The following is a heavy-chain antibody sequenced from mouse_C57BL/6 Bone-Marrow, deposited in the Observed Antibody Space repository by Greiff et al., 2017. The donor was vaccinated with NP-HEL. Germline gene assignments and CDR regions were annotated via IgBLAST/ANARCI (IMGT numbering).Heavy chain of an antibody. Sequence: EVQLVESGGGLVQPGGSLSLSCAASGFTFTDYYMSWVRQPPGKALEWLGFIRNKANGYTTEYSASVKGRFTISRDNSQSILYLQMNALRAEDSATYYCARQRSNYAFDDWGQGTTLTVSS. CDR1: GFTFTDYY. V-gene: IGHV7-3*01. D-gene: IGHD2-5*01. J-gene: IGHJ2*01. CDR2: IRNKANGYTT. CDR3: ARQRSNYAFDD.